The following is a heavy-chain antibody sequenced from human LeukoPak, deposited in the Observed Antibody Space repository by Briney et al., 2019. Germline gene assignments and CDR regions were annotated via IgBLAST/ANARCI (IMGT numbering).Heavy chain of an antibody. CDR1: GGSISSYY. J-gene: IGHJ6*02. CDR2: IYDGGST. Sequence: SETLSLTCTVSGGSISSYYWSWIRQPPGKGLEWIGYIYDGGSTNYDPSLKSRVTISVDTSKNQFSLKRSSVTAADTAVYYCARVGGTNYYYYGMDGWSQGTTVTVPS. CDR3: ARVGGTNYYYYGMDG. V-gene: IGHV4-59*01. D-gene: IGHD2-2*01.